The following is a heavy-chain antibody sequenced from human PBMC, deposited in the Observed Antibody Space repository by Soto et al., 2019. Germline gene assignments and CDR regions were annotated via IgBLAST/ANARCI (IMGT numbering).Heavy chain of an antibody. J-gene: IGHJ5*02. CDR2: IYYSGST. V-gene: IGHV4-30-4*01. Sequence: SETLSLTCTVSGGSISSGDYYWSWIRQPPGEGLEWIGYIYYSGSTYYNPSLKSRVTISVDTSKNQFSLKLSSVTAADTAVYYCARAGSIAAMNWFDPWGQGTLVTVSS. CDR3: ARAGSIAAMNWFDP. CDR1: GGSISSGDYY. D-gene: IGHD6-6*01.